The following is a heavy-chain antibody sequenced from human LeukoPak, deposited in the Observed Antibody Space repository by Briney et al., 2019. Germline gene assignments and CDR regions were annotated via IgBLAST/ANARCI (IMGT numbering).Heavy chain of an antibody. Sequence: LETLSLTCAVYGGSFSGYYWSWIRQPPGKGLEWIGEINHSGSTNYNPSLKSRVTISLDTSKNQFSLKLSSVTAADTAVYYCARGRKWVDAITLWFDPWGQGTLVTVSS. J-gene: IGHJ5*02. CDR3: ARGRKWVDAITLWFDP. V-gene: IGHV4-34*01. CDR2: INHSGST. D-gene: IGHD2-8*01. CDR1: GGSFSGYY.